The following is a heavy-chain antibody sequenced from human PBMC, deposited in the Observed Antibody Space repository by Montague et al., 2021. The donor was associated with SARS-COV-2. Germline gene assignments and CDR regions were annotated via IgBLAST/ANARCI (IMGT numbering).Heavy chain of an antibody. CDR1: GGSTSSYY. V-gene: IGHV4-59*01. D-gene: IGHD2-2*01. J-gene: IGHJ2*01. CDR2: IYYSVST. Sequence: SETLSLTCTVSGGSTSSYYWSWIRQPLGKGLVWIGCIYYSVSTNYNPSLKSRVTISVDTSKTQFSLKLNSVTAADTAVYYCARTIVVVSAASGYFDLWGRGTLVTVSS. CDR3: ARTIVVVSAASGYFDL.